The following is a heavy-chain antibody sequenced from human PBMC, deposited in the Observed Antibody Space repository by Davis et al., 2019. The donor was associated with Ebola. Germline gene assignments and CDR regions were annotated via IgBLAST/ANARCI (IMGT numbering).Heavy chain of an antibody. Sequence: PGGSLRLSCTASGFTFGDYAMSWFRQAPGKGLEWVGFIRSKAYGGTTEYAASVKGRFTISRDDSKSIAYLQMNSLKTEETAVYYCTRVSRYYDSSGGYYYYYMDVWGKGTTVTVSS. D-gene: IGHD3-22*01. CDR3: TRVSRYYDSSGGYYYYYMDV. CDR1: GFTFGDYA. V-gene: IGHV3-49*03. CDR2: IRSKAYGGTT. J-gene: IGHJ6*03.